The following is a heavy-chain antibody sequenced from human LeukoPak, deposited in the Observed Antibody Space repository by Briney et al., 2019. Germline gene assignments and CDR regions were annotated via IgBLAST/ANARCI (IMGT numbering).Heavy chain of an antibody. J-gene: IGHJ4*02. D-gene: IGHD3-22*01. CDR1: GGSFSSYY. CDR2: INHSGST. V-gene: IGHV4-34*01. CDR3: ARMRRTEYYHSSGPSPYYFDS. Sequence: SETLSLTCAVYGGSFSSYYWSWIRQPPGKGLEWIGEINHSGSTNYNTSLKSRGTISVDTSKNQFSLTLTSVTCADTALYYWARMRRTEYYHSSGPSPYYFDSGGQGTLVTVSS.